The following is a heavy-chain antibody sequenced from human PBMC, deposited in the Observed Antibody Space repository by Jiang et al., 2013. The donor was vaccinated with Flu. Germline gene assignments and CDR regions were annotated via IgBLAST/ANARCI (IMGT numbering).Heavy chain of an antibody. V-gene: IGHV7-4-1*02. Sequence: QSGSELREPGASVKVSCKVSGYRFISYAINWVRQAPGQGLEWMGWIDPNSGNPTYAQGFTGRFVLSLDTSVSTAYLHINNLKAEDTALYYCARDYYESSGSKFDSWG. CDR3: ARDYYESSGSKFDS. D-gene: IGHD3-22*01. CDR1: GYRFISYA. J-gene: IGHJ5*01. CDR2: IDPNSGNP.